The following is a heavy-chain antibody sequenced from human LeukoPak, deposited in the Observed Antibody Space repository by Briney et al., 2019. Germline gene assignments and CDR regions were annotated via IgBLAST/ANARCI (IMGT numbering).Heavy chain of an antibody. D-gene: IGHD3-3*01. CDR1: GPSLTTTSFS. V-gene: IGHV4-39*01. J-gene: IGHJ4*02. Sequence: SETMSLTCVLSGPSLTTTSFSWAWIRQHPGRDLEWIATISSSDEKYYNRSLMTGVPIPLNASKDRLSLEVTSGTAADRGLFCWAKFKSEPGFDYWGQGILGIVSS. CDR3: AKFKSEPGFDY. CDR2: ISSSDEK.